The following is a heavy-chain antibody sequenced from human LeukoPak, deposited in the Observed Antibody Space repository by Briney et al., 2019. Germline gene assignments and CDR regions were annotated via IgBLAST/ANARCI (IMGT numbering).Heavy chain of an antibody. CDR3: ARDRGGSSVHLDI. CDR2: IYYSGST. J-gene: IGHJ3*02. D-gene: IGHD1-26*01. Sequence: SETLSLTCSVSDGSINSYYWSWIRQPPGKGLEWIGYIYYSGSTNYNPSLKSRVTISVDTSKNQFSLKLSSVTAADTAVYYCARDRGGSSVHLDIWGQGTMVTVSS. V-gene: IGHV4-59*01. CDR1: DGSINSYY.